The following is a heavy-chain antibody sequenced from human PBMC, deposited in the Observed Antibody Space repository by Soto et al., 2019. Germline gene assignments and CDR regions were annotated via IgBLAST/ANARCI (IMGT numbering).Heavy chain of an antibody. Sequence: GALRLSCAASGFTFSSYGMHWVRQAPGKGLEWVAVIWYDGSNKYYADSVKGRFTISRDNSKNTLYLQMNSLRAEDTAVYYCARVLHGWYGGYYYGMDVWGQGTTVTVSS. CDR1: GFTFSSYG. D-gene: IGHD6-19*01. CDR3: ARVLHGWYGGYYYGMDV. J-gene: IGHJ6*02. V-gene: IGHV3-33*01. CDR2: IWYDGSNK.